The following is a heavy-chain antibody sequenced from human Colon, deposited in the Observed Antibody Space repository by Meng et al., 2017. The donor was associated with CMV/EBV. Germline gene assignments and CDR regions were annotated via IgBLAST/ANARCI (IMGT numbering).Heavy chain of an antibody. V-gene: IGHV6-1*01. J-gene: IGHJ4*02. D-gene: IGHD3-16*02. CDR2: TYYRSTWRI. Sequence: QVQLHQSGPGLVKPSQTLSPTCAISGDSVSSNSAAWNWIRQSPSRGLEWLGRTYYRSTWRIEYAVAMGSRVTINPDTSTNQVSLHLNSVTPEDTAVYYCVSWRYDNWGQGTLVTVSS. CDR3: VSWRYDN. CDR1: GDSVSSNSAA.